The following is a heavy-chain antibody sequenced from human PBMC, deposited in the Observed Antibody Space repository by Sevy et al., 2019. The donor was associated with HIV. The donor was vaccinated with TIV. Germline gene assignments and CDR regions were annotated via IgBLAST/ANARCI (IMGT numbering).Heavy chain of an antibody. J-gene: IGHJ2*01. CDR3: AKFGDYYDSGGYYWYFDF. D-gene: IGHD3-22*01. CDR2: IRGGDDST. CDR1: GFIFSDYA. V-gene: IGHV3-23*01. Sequence: EGSLRLSCAASGFIFSDYAMSWVHQAPGKELEWVSSIRGGDDSTYYADSVKGRFTVSRDNSKNTLYLQMNTLRAEDTVLYYCAKFGDYYDSGGYYWYFDFWGRGTLATVSS.